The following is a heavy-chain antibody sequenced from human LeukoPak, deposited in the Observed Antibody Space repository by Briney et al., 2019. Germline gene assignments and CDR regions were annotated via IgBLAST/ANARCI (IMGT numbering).Heavy chain of an antibody. J-gene: IGHJ3*02. D-gene: IGHD2-15*01. CDR2: INHSGST. Sequence: PSETLSLTCAVYGGSFSGYYWSWIRQPPGKGLEWIGEINHSGSTNYNPSLKSRVTISVDTSKNQFSLKLSSVTAADTAVYYCARGIVVVAARQHGDAFDIWGQGTMVTVSS. CDR3: ARGIVVVAARQHGDAFDI. V-gene: IGHV4-34*01. CDR1: GGSFSGYY.